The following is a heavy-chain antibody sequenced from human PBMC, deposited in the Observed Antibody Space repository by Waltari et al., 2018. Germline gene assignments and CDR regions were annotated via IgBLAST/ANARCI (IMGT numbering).Heavy chain of an antibody. CDR1: GGTFSSYA. CDR3: ARGPCGGDCYYYFDY. J-gene: IGHJ4*02. Sequence: QVQLVQSGAEVKKPGSSVKVSCKASGGTFSSYAISWVRQAPGQGLEWMGGIIHSCGTANYAQKFQGRGTITADESTSTAYMERSSLRSEDMAVYYCARGPCGGDCYYYFDYWGQGTLVTVSS. V-gene: IGHV1-69*01. D-gene: IGHD2-21*02. CDR2: IIHSCGTA.